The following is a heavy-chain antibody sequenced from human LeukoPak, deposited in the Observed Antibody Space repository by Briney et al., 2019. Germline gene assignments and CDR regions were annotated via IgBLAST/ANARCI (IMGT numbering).Heavy chain of an antibody. V-gene: IGHV1-2*06. J-gene: IGHJ4*02. CDR1: GYTFTGYY. Sequence: ASVKVSCKASGYTFTGYYMHWVRQAPGQGLEWMGRINPNSGGTNYAQKFQGRVTITADESTSTAYMELSSLRSEDTAVYYCARDRGYYYDSSGYFDFDYWGQGTLVTVSS. D-gene: IGHD3-22*01. CDR2: INPNSGGT. CDR3: ARDRGYYYDSSGYFDFDY.